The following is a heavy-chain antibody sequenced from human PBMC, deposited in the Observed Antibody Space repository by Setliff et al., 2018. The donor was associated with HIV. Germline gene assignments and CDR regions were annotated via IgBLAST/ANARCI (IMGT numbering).Heavy chain of an antibody. CDR1: GNTFSRFG. V-gene: IGHV1-69*13. D-gene: IGHD5-12*01. CDR2: IIPMFHAT. J-gene: IGHJ6*03. CDR3: ATGSYSGYKWSYYYYRYIDV. Sequence: SVKVSCKATGNTFSRFGVSWVRQAPGQGLEWMGGIIPMFHATNYAQNFQDRVTISADDSATVVYMELSSLRSEDTAVYYCATGSYSGYKWSYYYYRYIDVWGKGTAVTVSS.